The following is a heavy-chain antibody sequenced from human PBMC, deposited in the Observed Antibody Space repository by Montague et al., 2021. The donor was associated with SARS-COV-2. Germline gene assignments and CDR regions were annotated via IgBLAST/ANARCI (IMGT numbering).Heavy chain of an antibody. Sequence: SETLSLTCAVYGGSFSGYYWSWIRQPPGKGLEWIGEIDHSGSTNYNPSLKSRVTIPLDTSKSQFSLRLNSVTAADTAVYYCARGRYFHWLLFALNDAFDIWGQGTMVTVSS. D-gene: IGHD3-9*01. CDR1: GGSFSGYY. J-gene: IGHJ3*02. CDR2: IDHSGST. V-gene: IGHV4-34*01. CDR3: ARGRYFHWLLFALNDAFDI.